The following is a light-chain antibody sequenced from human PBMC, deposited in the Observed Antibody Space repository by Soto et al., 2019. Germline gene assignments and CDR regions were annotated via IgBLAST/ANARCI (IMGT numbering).Light chain of an antibody. CDR1: QSIAKS. V-gene: IGKV1-33*01. J-gene: IGKJ5*01. CDR2: DAS. CDR3: QQYENLPT. Sequence: DIQMTQSPSSLSASVGDRVTITCRASQSIAKSLNWYQQKPGRAPKLLIYDASNLEAGVPSRFRGSGSGTDFTFTISRLQPEDIATYYCQQYENLPTFGQGTRREIK.